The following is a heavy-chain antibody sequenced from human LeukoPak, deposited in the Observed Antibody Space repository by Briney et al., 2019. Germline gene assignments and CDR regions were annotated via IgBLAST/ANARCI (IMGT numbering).Heavy chain of an antibody. CDR2: IIPIFGTA. D-gene: IGHD3-3*01. CDR1: GGTFSSYA. CDR3: ARVLHTYYEPNQNYYYMDV. Sequence: SVKVSCKASGGTFSSYAISWVRQAPGQGLEWMGGIIPIFGTANYAQKFQGRVTITADESTSTAYMELSSLRSEDTAVYYCARVLHTYYEPNQNYYYMDVWGKGTTVTVSS. J-gene: IGHJ6*03. V-gene: IGHV1-69*01.